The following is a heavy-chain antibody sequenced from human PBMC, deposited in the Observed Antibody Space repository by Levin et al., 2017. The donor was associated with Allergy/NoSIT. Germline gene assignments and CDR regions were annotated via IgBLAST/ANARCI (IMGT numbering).Heavy chain of an antibody. CDR2: IYNSGST. D-gene: IGHD3-9*01. CDR3: ARQCYDILPGYYNFDY. J-gene: IGHJ4*02. Sequence: PSETLSLTCTVSGGSISSSISYWGWIRQAPGKGLEWIGSIYNSGSTYYNPSLKSRVTTSVDTSKNQFSLKLSSVTAADTAVYYCARQCYDILPGYYNFDYWGQGTLVTVSS. CDR1: GGSISSSISY. V-gene: IGHV4-39*01.